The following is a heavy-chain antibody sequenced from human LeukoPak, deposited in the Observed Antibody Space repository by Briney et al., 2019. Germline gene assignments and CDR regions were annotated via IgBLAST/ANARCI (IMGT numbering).Heavy chain of an antibody. CDR3: PTEVFRWLVFVGDNY. V-gene: IGHV3-53*01. J-gene: IGHJ4*02. D-gene: IGHD6-19*01. CDR1: GFTVSSNS. CDR2: IYSDNS. Sequence: PGGSLRLSCTVSGFTVSSNSMSWVRQAPGEGLVGVSLIYSDNSHYSDSVKGRFTISRDNSKNTLYLQMNSLRAEDTPVHSCPTEVFRWLVFVGDNYWGQGTLVTASS.